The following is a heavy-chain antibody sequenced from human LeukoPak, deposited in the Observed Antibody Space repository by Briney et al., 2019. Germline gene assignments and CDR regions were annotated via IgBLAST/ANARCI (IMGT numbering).Heavy chain of an antibody. CDR1: GFTFSSSA. CDR2: INNVGSHI. J-gene: IGHJ5*02. Sequence: GGSLRLSCAASGFTFSSSAMNWVRQAPGKGLEWVSSINNVGSHIYYADSVKGRFTISRDNAKNSLYLQMNSLRAEDTAVYYCAGLGYYAWLNPWGQGTLVTVSS. V-gene: IGHV3-21*01. D-gene: IGHD3-22*01. CDR3: AGLGYYAWLNP.